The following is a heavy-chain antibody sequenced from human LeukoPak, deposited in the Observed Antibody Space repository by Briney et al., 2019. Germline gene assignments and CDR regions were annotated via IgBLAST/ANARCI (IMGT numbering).Heavy chain of an antibody. Sequence: GGSLRLSCAASGFTFSSYSMNWVRQAPGKGLEWASSISSSSSYIYYADSVKGRFTISRDNAKNSLYLQMNSLRAEDTAVYYCARAAVHDYGDYFDYWGQGTLVTVSS. CDR3: ARAAVHDYGDYFDY. D-gene: IGHD4-17*01. CDR2: ISSSSSYI. V-gene: IGHV3-21*01. J-gene: IGHJ4*02. CDR1: GFTFSSYS.